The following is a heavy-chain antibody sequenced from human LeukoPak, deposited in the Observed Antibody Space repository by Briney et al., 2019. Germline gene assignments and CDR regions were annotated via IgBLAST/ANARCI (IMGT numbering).Heavy chain of an antibody. J-gene: IGHJ4*02. CDR2: ISSSSSYI. Sequence: GGSLRLSCAASGFTFSSYSMNWVRQAPGKGLEWVSSISSSSSYIYYADSVKGRFTISRDNAKNSLYLQMNSLRAEDTAVYYCARLIDIVVVTAIRDFDYRGQGTLVTVSS. D-gene: IGHD2-21*02. CDR3: ARLIDIVVVTAIRDFDY. V-gene: IGHV3-21*01. CDR1: GFTFSSYS.